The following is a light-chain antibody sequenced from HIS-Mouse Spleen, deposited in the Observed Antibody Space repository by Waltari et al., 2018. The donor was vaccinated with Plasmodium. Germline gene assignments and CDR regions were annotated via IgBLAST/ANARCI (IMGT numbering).Light chain of an antibody. V-gene: IGLV2-23*03. Sequence: QSALTQPASVSGSPGQSITISFTGTSSDVGSYNLFPWYQQHPGKAPRLMIHAGSKRPLGVSNRFSGSKSGNTASLTISGLQAEDEADYYCCSYAGSSTFVFGGGTKLTVL. CDR2: AGS. CDR1: SSDVGSYNL. J-gene: IGLJ3*02. CDR3: CSYAGSSTFV.